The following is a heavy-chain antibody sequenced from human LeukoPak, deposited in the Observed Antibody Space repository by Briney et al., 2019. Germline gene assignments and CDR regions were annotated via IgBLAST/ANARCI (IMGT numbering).Heavy chain of an antibody. Sequence: PGGSLSPSCAASGFTFNGSAMHWVRQASGKGLEWVGRIRSKANSYATAYAASVKGRFTISRDDSKNTAYLQMNSLKTEDTAVYYCTSRRGSGRHIYDYWGQGTLVTVSS. CDR2: IRSKANSYAT. J-gene: IGHJ4*02. CDR3: TSRRGSGRHIYDY. CDR1: GFTFNGSA. D-gene: IGHD1-26*01. V-gene: IGHV3-73*01.